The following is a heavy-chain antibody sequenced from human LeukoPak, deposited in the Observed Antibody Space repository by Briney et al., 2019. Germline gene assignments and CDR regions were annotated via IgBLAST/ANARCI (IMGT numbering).Heavy chain of an antibody. Sequence: PGGSLILSCASSGFTFSHAWMNWVRHAPGKGLDWVGRVKSKTDGGAIDYAAAVKGRFTISRDDSKDTLYLQMNSLKTEDTAVYYCITGERRFDSSGYYPYYFDHWGQGTLVSVSS. CDR2: VKSKTDGGAI. CDR1: GFTFSHAW. V-gene: IGHV3-15*01. CDR3: ITGERRFDSSGYYPYYFDH. J-gene: IGHJ4*02. D-gene: IGHD3-22*01.